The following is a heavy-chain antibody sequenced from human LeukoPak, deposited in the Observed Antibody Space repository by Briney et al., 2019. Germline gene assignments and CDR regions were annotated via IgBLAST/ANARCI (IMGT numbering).Heavy chain of an antibody. CDR2: IYPGDSDT. CDR3: ARQTTVTYYMDV. D-gene: IGHD4-17*01. J-gene: IGHJ6*03. CDR1: GYSFTTYW. V-gene: IGHV5-51*01. Sequence: GESLKISCEGSGYSFTTYWTAWVRQMPGKGLEWMGIIYPGDSDTRYSPSFQGQVTFSADKSISTAYLQWSSLKASDTAMYYCARQTTVTYYMDVWGKGTTVTVSS.